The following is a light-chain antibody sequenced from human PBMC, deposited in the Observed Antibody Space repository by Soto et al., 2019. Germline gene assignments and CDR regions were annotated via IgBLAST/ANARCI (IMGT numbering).Light chain of an antibody. CDR1: QSISSNY. CDR3: QQYGSSPRT. V-gene: IGKV3-20*01. Sequence: EIVLTQSPGTLSMSPGERATLSCRASQSISSNYLAWYQQKPGQAPRLLIYGASSRATGFPDRFSGSGSGTDFTLTISRLEAEDFAVYYCQQYGSSPRTFGQGTKVEFK. CDR2: GAS. J-gene: IGKJ1*01.